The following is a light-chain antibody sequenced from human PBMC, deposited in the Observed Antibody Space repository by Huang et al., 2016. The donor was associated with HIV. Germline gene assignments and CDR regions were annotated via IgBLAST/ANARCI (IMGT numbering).Light chain of an antibody. V-gene: IGKV2-28*01. Sequence: VMTQSPLSLPVTPGEPASISCRSSQSLLHSNGYNYLDWYLQKPGQSPQLLIYLGFNRASGVPDRFSGSGSGTDFTLRISRVEAEDVGVYYCMQALQTWTFGQGTKVEIK. CDR3: MQALQTWT. CDR2: LGF. CDR1: QSLLHSNGYNY. J-gene: IGKJ1*01.